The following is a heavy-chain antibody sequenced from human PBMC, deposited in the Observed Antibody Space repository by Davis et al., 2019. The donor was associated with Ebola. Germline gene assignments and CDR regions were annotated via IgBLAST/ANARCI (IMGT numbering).Heavy chain of an antibody. Sequence: GESLKISCAASGFTFSNAWMNWVRQAPGKGLEWVGRIKSKTDGGTTDYAAPVKGRFTISRDDSKNTLYLQMNSLKTEDTAVYYCTRPGIAVAGTEINSVDYWGQGTLVTVSS. CDR2: IKSKTDGGTT. CDR3: TRPGIAVAGTEINSVDY. J-gene: IGHJ4*02. CDR1: GFTFSNAW. V-gene: IGHV3-15*07. D-gene: IGHD6-19*01.